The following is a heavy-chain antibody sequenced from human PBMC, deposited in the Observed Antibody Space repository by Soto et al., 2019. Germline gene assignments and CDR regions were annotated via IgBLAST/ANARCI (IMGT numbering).Heavy chain of an antibody. J-gene: IGHJ6*02. D-gene: IGHD6-19*01. Sequence: ASVKVSCKASGYTFTSYGISWVRQAPGQGLEWMGWISAYNGNTNYAQKLQGRVTMTTDTSTSTAYMELRSLRSDDTAVYYCARDFPAGQWLVRLEYYYYGMDVWGQGTTVTVSS. CDR2: ISAYNGNT. CDR1: GYTFTSYG. V-gene: IGHV1-18*01. CDR3: ARDFPAGQWLVRLEYYYYGMDV.